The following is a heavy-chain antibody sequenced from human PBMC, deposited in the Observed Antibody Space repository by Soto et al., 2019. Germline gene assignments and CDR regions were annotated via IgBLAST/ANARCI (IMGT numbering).Heavy chain of an antibody. CDR1: GGSISSYY. J-gene: IGHJ4*02. CDR3: ARTPPSSSPPYFDY. Sequence: SETLSLTCTVSGGSISSYYWSWIRQPPGKGLEWIGYIYYSGSTNYNPSLKSRVTISVDTSKNQFSLKLSSVTAADTAVYYCARTPPSSSPPYFDYWGQGTLVTVSS. D-gene: IGHD6-6*01. V-gene: IGHV4-59*01. CDR2: IYYSGST.